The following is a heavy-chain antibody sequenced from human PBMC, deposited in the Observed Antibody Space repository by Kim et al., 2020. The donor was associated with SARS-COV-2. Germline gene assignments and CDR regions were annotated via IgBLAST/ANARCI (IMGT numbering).Heavy chain of an antibody. CDR3: ARDHVGLGYYFDY. J-gene: IGHJ4*02. V-gene: IGHV1-3*01. D-gene: IGHD1-26*01. Sequence: SQKFQGSVTITRDTSASTGYMELSSLRSEDTAVYYCARDHVGLGYYFDYWGQGTLVTVSS.